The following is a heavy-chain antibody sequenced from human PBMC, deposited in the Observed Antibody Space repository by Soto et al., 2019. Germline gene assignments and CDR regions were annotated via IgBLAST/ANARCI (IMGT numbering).Heavy chain of an antibody. J-gene: IGHJ4*02. D-gene: IGHD6-13*01. Sequence: QVQLQESGPGLVKPSGTLSLTCAVSGGSISSSNWWSWVRQPPGKGLEWIGEIYHSGSTNYNPSPKSRVTISVDKSKTQFSLKLRSVTAADTAVYYCARGTAADHQYYFDYWGQGTLVTVSS. V-gene: IGHV4-4*02. CDR2: IYHSGST. CDR3: ARGTAADHQYYFDY. CDR1: GGSISSSNW.